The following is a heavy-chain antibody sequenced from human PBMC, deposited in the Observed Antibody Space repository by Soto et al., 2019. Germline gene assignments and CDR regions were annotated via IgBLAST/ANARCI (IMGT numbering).Heavy chain of an antibody. V-gene: IGHV1-8*02. CDR1: GYTFTNYG. Sequence: ASVKVSCKASGYTFTNYGISWVRQATGQGLEWMGWLSPNSGKSGYAKKFQGRVTMSVNTSISTAYMELSGLISDDTAVYYCARGDLVGNPDYWGQGTLVTVSS. D-gene: IGHD1-26*01. CDR2: LSPNSGKS. J-gene: IGHJ4*02. CDR3: ARGDLVGNPDY.